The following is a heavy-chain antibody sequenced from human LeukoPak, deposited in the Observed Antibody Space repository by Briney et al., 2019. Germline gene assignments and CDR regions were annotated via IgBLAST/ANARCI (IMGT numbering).Heavy chain of an antibody. J-gene: IGHJ4*02. D-gene: IGHD6-13*01. CDR3: ARGEGSSIDY. CDR1: GYTFTSYY. V-gene: IGHV1-2*02. Sequence: GATVKVSCKASGYTFTSYYMHWVRQAPGQGLEWMVWINPDSGGTNYAQKFQGRVTMTIDTSITTAYLELTRLTSDDTAVYYCARGEGSSIDYWGQGTLVSVS. CDR2: INPDSGGT.